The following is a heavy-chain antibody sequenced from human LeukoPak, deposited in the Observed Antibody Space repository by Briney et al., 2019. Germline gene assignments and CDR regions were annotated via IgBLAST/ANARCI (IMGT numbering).Heavy chain of an antibody. J-gene: IGHJ4*02. D-gene: IGHD1-1*01. Sequence: SETLSLTCAVSGGSISSSNWWSWVRQPPGKGLEWIGLIYISGSTNYNPSLKSRVTMSVDTSKNQFSLKLSSVTAADTAVYYCARDRGTWNDDGFDYWGQGTLVTVSS. V-gene: IGHV4-4*02. CDR1: GGSISSSNW. CDR3: ARDRGTWNDDGFDY. CDR2: IYISGST.